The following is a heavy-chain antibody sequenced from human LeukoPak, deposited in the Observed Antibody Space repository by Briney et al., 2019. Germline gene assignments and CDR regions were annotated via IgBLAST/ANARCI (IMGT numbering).Heavy chain of an antibody. CDR1: GGSFSGYY. Sequence: PSETLSLTCAVYGGSFSGYYWSWIRQPPGKGLEWIWEINHSGSTNYNPSLKSRVTISVDTSKNQFSLKLSSVTAADTAVYYCASRRDYWGQGTLVTVSS. J-gene: IGHJ4*02. V-gene: IGHV4-34*01. CDR3: ASRRDY. CDR2: INHSGST.